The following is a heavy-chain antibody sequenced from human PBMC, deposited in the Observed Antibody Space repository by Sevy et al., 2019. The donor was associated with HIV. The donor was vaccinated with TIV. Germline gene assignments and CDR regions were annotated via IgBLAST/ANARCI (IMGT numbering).Heavy chain of an antibody. J-gene: IGHJ6*03. V-gene: IGHV3-64D*06. D-gene: IGHD2-2*01. Sequence: GESLKISCSASGFTFSSYAMHWVRQAPGKGLEYVSAISSNGGSTYYADSVKGRFTISRDNSKNTLYLQMSSLRAEDTAVYYWVKGAQYCSSTSCVDYYYYYMDVWGKGTTVTVSS. CDR1: GFTFSSYA. CDR2: ISSNGGST. CDR3: VKGAQYCSSTSCVDYYYYYMDV.